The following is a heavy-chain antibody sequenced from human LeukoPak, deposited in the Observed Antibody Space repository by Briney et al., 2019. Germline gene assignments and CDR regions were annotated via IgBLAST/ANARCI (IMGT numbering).Heavy chain of an antibody. CDR2: SKGKNGGGTE. D-gene: IGHD1-26*01. CDR3: TAGGDGTYSSDY. CDR1: GFIFRDAW. Sequence: GGSLRLSCSGSGFIFRDAWMSWVRQGPGKGLERVGRSKGKNGGGTEDIAAPGQGRFTISRDDSKRTLSLQMNSLEIEDTAVYYCTAGGDGTYSSDYWGQGTLVTVSP. J-gene: IGHJ4*02. V-gene: IGHV3-15*05.